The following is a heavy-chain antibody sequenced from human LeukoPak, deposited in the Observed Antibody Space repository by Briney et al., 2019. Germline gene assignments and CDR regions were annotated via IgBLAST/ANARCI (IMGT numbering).Heavy chain of an antibody. CDR2: IIPIFGTA. J-gene: IGHJ5*02. Sequence: SVKVSCKASGGTFSSYAISWVRQAPGQGLEWMGGIIPIFGTANYAQKFQGRVTITTDESTSTAYMELSSLGSEDTAVYYCARGGYYVNWFDPWGQGTLVTVSS. CDR1: GGTFSSYA. CDR3: ARGGYYVNWFDP. D-gene: IGHD3-22*01. V-gene: IGHV1-69*05.